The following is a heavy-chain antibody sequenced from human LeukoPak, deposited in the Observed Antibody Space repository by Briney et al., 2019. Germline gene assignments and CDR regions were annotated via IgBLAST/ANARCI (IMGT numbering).Heavy chain of an antibody. J-gene: IGHJ5*02. CDR1: GFTLSSYA. CDR3: AKDGSWYSSSPNWFDP. CDR2: ISGSGGST. V-gene: IGHV3-23*01. D-gene: IGHD6-19*01. Sequence: PGGSLRLSCAASGFTLSSYAMSWVRQAPGKGLEWVSGISGSGGSTYYADSVKGRFTISRDNSKNTLYLQMNSLRAEDTAVYYCAKDGSWYSSSPNWFDPWGQGTLVTVSS.